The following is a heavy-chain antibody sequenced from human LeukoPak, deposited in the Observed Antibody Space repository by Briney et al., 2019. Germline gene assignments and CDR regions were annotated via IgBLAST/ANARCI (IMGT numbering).Heavy chain of an antibody. D-gene: IGHD1-26*01. CDR3: AKEVSGSYGY. Sequence: GGSLRLSCAASGFTFSSYAMSWVRQAPGKGLEWVSGISVLGKGLEWVSATSGSGGCTYYADSVKGRFTISRDNSKNTLYLQMNSLRAYDTAVYYCAKEVSGSYGYWGQGTLVTVSS. J-gene: IGHJ4*02. CDR2: TSGSGGCT. CDR1: GFTFSSYA. V-gene: IGHV3-23*01.